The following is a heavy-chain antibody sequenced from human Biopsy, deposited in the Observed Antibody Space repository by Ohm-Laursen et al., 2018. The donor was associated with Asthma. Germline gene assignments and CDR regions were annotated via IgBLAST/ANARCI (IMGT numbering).Heavy chain of an antibody. J-gene: IGHJ5*02. D-gene: IGHD7-27*01. CDR2: ITPTSGGT. CDR1: GYSFTDYH. Sequence: SVKVSCKVSGYSFTDYHLHWVRQAPGQGLEWMGRITPTSGGTTYAQKFQGRVTMTRDTSISTAYMELSRLTSDDTAVYYCARVQKSPGDRWFDPWGQGTLVTVSS. CDR3: ARVQKSPGDRWFDP. V-gene: IGHV1-2*06.